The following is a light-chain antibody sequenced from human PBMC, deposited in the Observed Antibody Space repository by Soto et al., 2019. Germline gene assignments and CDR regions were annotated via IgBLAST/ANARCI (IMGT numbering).Light chain of an antibody. V-gene: IGLV3-21*04. CDR2: YDS. J-gene: IGLJ2*01. CDR1: NIGSKS. Sequence: SYELTQPPSVSVAPGKTARITCGGNNIGSKSVHWYQQKPGQAPVLVIYYDSDRPSGIPERFSGSNSGNTATLTISRVEAGDEADYYCQVWDSSSDLHVVFAGGTKLTVL. CDR3: QVWDSSSDLHVV.